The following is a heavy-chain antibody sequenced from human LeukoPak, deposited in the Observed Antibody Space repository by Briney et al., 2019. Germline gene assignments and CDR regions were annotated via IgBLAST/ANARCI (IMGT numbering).Heavy chain of an antibody. Sequence: ASVKVSCKTSGYTFTSYDINWVRQATGQGLEWLGWMSPNNGDAGYAQKFQGRVTMTRDTSTNTAYMELSALTSEDTAVYYCASGTTSGNYYYGMDVWGQGTTVTVSS. J-gene: IGHJ6*02. CDR1: GYTFTSYD. CDR3: ASGTTSGNYYYGMDV. V-gene: IGHV1-8*01. D-gene: IGHD3-10*01. CDR2: MSPNNGDA.